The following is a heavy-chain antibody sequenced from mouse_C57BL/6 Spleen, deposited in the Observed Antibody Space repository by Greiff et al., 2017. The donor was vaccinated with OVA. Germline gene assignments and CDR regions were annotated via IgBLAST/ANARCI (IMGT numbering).Heavy chain of an antibody. CDR1: GFTFSDYG. Sequence: EVKLMESGGGLVKPGGSLKLSCAASGFTFSDYGMHWVRQAPEKGLEWVAYISSGSSTIYYADTVKGRFTISRVNAKNTLFLQMTSLRSEDTAMYYCANGTYSAWFAYWGQGTLVTVSA. J-gene: IGHJ3*01. CDR3: ANGTYSAWFAY. D-gene: IGHD4-1*01. CDR2: ISSGSSTI. V-gene: IGHV5-17*01.